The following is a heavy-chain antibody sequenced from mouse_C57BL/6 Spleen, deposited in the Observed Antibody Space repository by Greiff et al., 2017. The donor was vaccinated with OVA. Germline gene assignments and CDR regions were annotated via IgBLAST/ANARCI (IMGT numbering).Heavy chain of an antibody. Sequence: QVQLQQPGAELVKPGASVKLSCKASGYTFTSYWMQWVKQRPGQGLEWIGEIDPSDSYTNYNQKFKGKATLTVDTSSSTCYMQLSSLTAEESAVYYCARIPYYYGSRGYFDDWGKGTTLTVSS. CDR2: IDPSDSYT. D-gene: IGHD1-1*01. V-gene: IGHV1-50*01. J-gene: IGHJ2*01. CDR3: ARIPYYYGSRGYFDD. CDR1: GYTFTSYW.